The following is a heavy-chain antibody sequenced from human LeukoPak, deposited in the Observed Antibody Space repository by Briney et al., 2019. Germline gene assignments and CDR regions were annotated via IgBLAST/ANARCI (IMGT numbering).Heavy chain of an antibody. J-gene: IGHJ4*02. CDR2: ISGSSGTI. Sequence: PGRSLRLSCAASGFSFNDYDMHWVRQGKGKGLDWVSYISGSSGTIHYADSVRGRFTISRDNVKKSLYLYMNNLRAEDTAVYYCVGFGAYGGLWGQGTVVTVSP. CDR1: GFSFNDYD. D-gene: IGHD4-23*01. CDR3: VGFGAYGGL. V-gene: IGHV3-48*01.